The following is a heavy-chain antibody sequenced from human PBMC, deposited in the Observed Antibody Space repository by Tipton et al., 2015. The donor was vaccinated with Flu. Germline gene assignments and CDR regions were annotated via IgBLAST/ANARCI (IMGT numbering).Heavy chain of an antibody. CDR3: ARDLGSGYFDY. D-gene: IGHD3-22*01. CDR1: GFTVSSNY. Sequence: FLRLSCAASGFTVSSNYMSWVRQAPGKGLEWVSVIYSGGSTYYADSVKGRFTISRDNSKNTLYLQMNSLRAEDTAVYYCARDLGSGYFDYWGQGTLVTVSS. CDR2: IYSGGST. V-gene: IGHV3-53*01. J-gene: IGHJ4*02.